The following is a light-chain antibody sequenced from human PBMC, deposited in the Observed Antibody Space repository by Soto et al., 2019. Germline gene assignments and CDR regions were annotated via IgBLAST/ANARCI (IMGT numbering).Light chain of an antibody. V-gene: IGLV4-60*02. Sequence: QPVLTQSSSASASLGSSVKLTCTLSSGHSSYIIAWHQQQPGKAPRYLMKLEGSGSYNKGSGVPDRFSGSSSRADRYLTISNLQFEDEADYYCETWDSNTRVFGTGTKVTVL. CDR2: LEGSGSY. J-gene: IGLJ1*01. CDR3: ETWDSNTRV. CDR1: SGHSSYI.